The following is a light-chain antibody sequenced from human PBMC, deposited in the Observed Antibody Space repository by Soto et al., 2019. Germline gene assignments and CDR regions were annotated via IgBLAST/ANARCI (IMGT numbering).Light chain of an antibody. CDR1: QSVSSSY. CDR2: GAS. Sequence: EIVLTQSPGTLSLSPGERATLSCRASQSVSSSYLAWYQQKPGQAPRLLIYGASSRATGIPARFSGSGSGTDFTRPISRLEPEDFAVYYCHQYDSSPLTFGGGTKVEIK. J-gene: IGKJ4*01. V-gene: IGKV3-20*01. CDR3: HQYDSSPLT.